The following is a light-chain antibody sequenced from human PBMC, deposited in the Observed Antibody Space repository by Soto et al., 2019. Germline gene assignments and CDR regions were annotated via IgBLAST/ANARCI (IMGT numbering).Light chain of an antibody. V-gene: IGLV2-11*01. CDR3: CSYVGSYSYV. CDR2: DVS. Sequence: QSVLTQPRSVSGSPGQSVTVSCIGTSSVVGGYKSVSWYQQYPGKAPKLMIYDVSERPSGVPNRFSGSKSGNTASLTISGLQAEDEADYYCCSYVGSYSYVFGTGTKVTVL. J-gene: IGLJ1*01. CDR1: SSVVGGYKS.